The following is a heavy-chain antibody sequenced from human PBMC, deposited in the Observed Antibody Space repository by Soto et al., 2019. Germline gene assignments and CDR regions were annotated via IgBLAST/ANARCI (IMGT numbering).Heavy chain of an antibody. Sequence: GGSLRLSCAASGFTFSSYAMSWVRQAPGKGLEWVSAISGSGGSTYYADSVKGRFPISRDNSKNTLYLQMNSLRAEDTAVYYCAKGGTGGHYYGMDVWGQGTTVTVSS. CDR3: AKGGTGGHYYGMDV. V-gene: IGHV3-23*01. CDR2: ISGSGGST. CDR1: GFTFSSYA. D-gene: IGHD2-15*01. J-gene: IGHJ6*02.